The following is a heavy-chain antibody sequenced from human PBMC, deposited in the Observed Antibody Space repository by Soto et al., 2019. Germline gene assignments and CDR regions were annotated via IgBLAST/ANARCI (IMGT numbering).Heavy chain of an antibody. J-gene: IGHJ4*01. CDR2: IKSKNDGGTA. D-gene: IGHD2-15*01. CDR1: GFTFITAW. CDR3: AADLPGHGGGYEFDY. Sequence: GGSLRLSCAASGFTFITAWMNWVRQAPGKGLEWVGRIKSKNDGGTADYAAPVKGRFTISRDDSKNTVYLQMNSLRTEDTALYYCAADLPGHGGGYEFDYWGQGTPVTVSS. V-gene: IGHV3-15*07.